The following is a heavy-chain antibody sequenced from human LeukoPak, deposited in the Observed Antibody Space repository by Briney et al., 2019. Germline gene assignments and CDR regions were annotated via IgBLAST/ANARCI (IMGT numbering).Heavy chain of an antibody. CDR1: GGSFSGYY. Sequence: SETLSLTCAVYGGSFSGYYWSWIRQPPGKGLEWIGEINHSGSTNYNPSLKSRVTISVDTSKNQFSLKLSSVTAADTAVYYCARHTRVTMVRGVSRFKGYWFDPWGQGTLVTVSS. CDR2: INHSGST. CDR3: ARHTRVTMVRGVSRFKGYWFDP. D-gene: IGHD3-10*01. V-gene: IGHV4-34*01. J-gene: IGHJ5*02.